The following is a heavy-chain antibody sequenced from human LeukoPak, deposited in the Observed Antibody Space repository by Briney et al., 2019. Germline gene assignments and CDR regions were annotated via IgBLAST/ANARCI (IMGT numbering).Heavy chain of an antibody. D-gene: IGHD3-3*01. CDR2: INPSGGST. J-gene: IGHJ1*01. Sequence: GASVKVSCKASGYTFTSYYMRWVRQAPGQGLEWMGIINPSGGSTSYAQKFQGRVTMTRDTSTSTVYMELSSLRSEDTAVYYCAKGTSITIFGVVIPRGYFQHWGQGTLVTVSS. V-gene: IGHV1-46*03. CDR1: GYTFTSYY. CDR3: AKGTSITIFGVVIPRGYFQH.